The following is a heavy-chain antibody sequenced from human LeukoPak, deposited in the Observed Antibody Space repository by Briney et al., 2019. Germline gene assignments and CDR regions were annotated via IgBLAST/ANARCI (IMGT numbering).Heavy chain of an antibody. Sequence: SETLSLTCTVSGGSVSSGSYYWSWIRQPPGKGLGWIGYIYYSGSTNYNPSLKSRVTISVDKSKNQFSLKLSSMTAADTAVYYCARGQQLLQAFDYWGQGTLVSVSS. CDR1: GGSVSSGSYY. V-gene: IGHV4-61*01. J-gene: IGHJ4*02. CDR3: ARGQQLLQAFDY. D-gene: IGHD6-13*01. CDR2: IYYSGST.